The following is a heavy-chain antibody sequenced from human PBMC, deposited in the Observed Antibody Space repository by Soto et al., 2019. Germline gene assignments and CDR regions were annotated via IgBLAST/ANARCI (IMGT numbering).Heavy chain of an antibody. CDR3: ASLYATGYSSGWYRGAAYGMDV. V-gene: IGHV3-33*01. D-gene: IGHD6-19*01. J-gene: IGHJ6*02. Sequence: PWGSLRLSCAASGFTFSSYGMHWVRQAPGKGLEWVAVIWYDGSNKYYADSVKGRFTISRDNSKNTLYLQMNSLRAEDTAVCYCASLYATGYSSGWYRGAAYGMDVWGQGTTVTVSS. CDR2: IWYDGSNK. CDR1: GFTFSSYG.